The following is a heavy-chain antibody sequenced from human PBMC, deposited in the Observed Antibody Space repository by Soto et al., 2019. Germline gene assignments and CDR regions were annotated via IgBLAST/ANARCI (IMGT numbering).Heavy chain of an antibody. V-gene: IGHV3-21*01. CDR3: ARDLSSAPRFKY. J-gene: IGHJ4*02. CDR1: GFTFSSYS. CDR2: ISSSSSYI. D-gene: IGHD6-25*01. Sequence: GGSLRLSCAASGFTFSSYSMNWVRQAPGKGLEWVSSISSSSSYIYYADSVKGRFTISRDNAKNSLHLQMNSLRAEDTAVYYCARDLSSAPRFKYWGQGTLVTVSS.